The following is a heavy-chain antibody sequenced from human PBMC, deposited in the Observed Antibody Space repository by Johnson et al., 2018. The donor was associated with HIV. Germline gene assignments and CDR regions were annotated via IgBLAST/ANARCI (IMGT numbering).Heavy chain of an antibody. CDR1: GFTVISNY. J-gene: IGHJ3*02. CDR3: ARGGLGYQNIHDPLDI. V-gene: IGHV3-53*01. CDR2: IGTAGDT. D-gene: IGHD2-2*01. Sequence: VQLVESGGGLIQPGKSLRLSCAASGFTVISNYMTWVRQIPGKGLEWVSAIGTAGDTYYPGSVKGRFPISRDNAKNSLYLQMNSLRAEDTALYYCARGGLGYQNIHDPLDIWGQGTIVTVSS.